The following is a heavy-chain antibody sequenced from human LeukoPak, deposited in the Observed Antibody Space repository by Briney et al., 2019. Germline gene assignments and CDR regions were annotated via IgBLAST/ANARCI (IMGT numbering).Heavy chain of an antibody. D-gene: IGHD3-9*01. Sequence: GESLKISCKGSGYRFTSYWIGWVRQMPGKGLEWMGIIYPGDSDTRHSPSFQGQVTISADKSITTAYLQWTSLKASDTAMYYCATQLTNYAFDIWGQGTVVTVSS. J-gene: IGHJ3*02. V-gene: IGHV5-51*01. CDR3: ATQLTNYAFDI. CDR2: IYPGDSDT. CDR1: GYRFTSYW.